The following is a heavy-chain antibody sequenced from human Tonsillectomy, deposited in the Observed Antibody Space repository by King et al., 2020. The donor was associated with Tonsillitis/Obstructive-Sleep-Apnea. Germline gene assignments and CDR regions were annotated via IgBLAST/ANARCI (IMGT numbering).Heavy chain of an antibody. CDR1: GFTVSSNY. V-gene: IGHV3-66*01. J-gene: IGHJ5*02. CDR2: IYSGGST. CDR3: ARVGDTAMFNCWFDP. Sequence: VQLVESGGGLVQPGGSLRLSCAASGFTVSSNYMSWVRQAPGKGLECVSVIYSGGSTYYADSVKGRVTISRDNSQNTLYLTMNSLRAEDTAVYYCARVGDTAMFNCWFDPWGQGTLVTVSS. D-gene: IGHD5-18*01.